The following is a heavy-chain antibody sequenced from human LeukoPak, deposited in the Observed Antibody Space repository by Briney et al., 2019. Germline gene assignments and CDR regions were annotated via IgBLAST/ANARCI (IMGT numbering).Heavy chain of an antibody. CDR1: GYTFTSYA. CDR3: ARKAYYYGMDV. Sequence: APVKVSCMASGYTFTSYAMHWVRQAPGQRLEWMGWINAGNGNTKYSQKFQGRVTITRDTSASTAYMELSSLRSEDTAVYYCARKAYYYGMDVWGQGTTVTVSS. V-gene: IGHV1-3*01. CDR2: INAGNGNT. J-gene: IGHJ6*02.